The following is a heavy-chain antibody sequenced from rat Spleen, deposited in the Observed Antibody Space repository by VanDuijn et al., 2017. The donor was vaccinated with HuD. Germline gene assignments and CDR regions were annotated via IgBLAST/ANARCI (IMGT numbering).Heavy chain of an antibody. D-gene: IGHD1-2*01. Sequence: EVQLQESGPGLVKPSQSLSLTCSVTGYSITSSYRWNWIRKFPGNKLEWMGFITYSGTTTYNPSLKSRISISRDTSKNQFFLQLNSVTTEDTATYYCARSYYSSYVMDAWGQGASVTVSS. CDR2: ITYSGTT. CDR3: ARSYYSSYVMDA. J-gene: IGHJ4*01. V-gene: IGHV3-3*01. CDR1: GYSITSSYR.